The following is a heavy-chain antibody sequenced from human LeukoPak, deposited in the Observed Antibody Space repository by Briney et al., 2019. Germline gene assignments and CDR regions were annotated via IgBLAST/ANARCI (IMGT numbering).Heavy chain of an antibody. CDR3: ARVIAAAGSV. V-gene: IGHV4-34*01. J-gene: IGHJ4*02. D-gene: IGHD6-13*01. CDR2: INHSGST. CDR1: GGSFSGYY. Sequence: PSETLSLTCAVYGGSFSGYYWSWIRQPPGKGLEWIGEINHSGSTNYNPSLKSRVTISVDTSKNQFSLKLSSVTAADTAVYYCARVIAAAGSVWGQGTLVTVSS.